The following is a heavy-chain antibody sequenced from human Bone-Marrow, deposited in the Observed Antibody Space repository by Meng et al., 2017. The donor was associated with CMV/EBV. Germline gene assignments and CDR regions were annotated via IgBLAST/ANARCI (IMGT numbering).Heavy chain of an antibody. CDR1: GYTFSSYG. J-gene: IGHJ6*02. CDR2: ISAYNGNT. D-gene: IGHD2-2*02. Sequence: ASVKVSCKASGYTFSSYGISWVRQAPGQGLEWMGWISAYNGNTNYAQKRQGRVTMTTDTSASTANMELRSLRSDDTDVYYCARDLKEDCSSTSCYRDYYYYGMDVWGQGTTVTVSS. CDR3: ARDLKEDCSSTSCYRDYYYYGMDV. V-gene: IGHV1-18*01.